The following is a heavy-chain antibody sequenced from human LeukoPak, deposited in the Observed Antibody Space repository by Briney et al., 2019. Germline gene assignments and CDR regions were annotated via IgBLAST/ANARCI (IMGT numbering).Heavy chain of an antibody. CDR1: GGSVSSGSYY. J-gene: IGHJ5*02. CDR3: ARVARVNCSGGSCYLFNWFDP. D-gene: IGHD2-15*01. CDR2: FYYSGSN. V-gene: IGHV4-61*01. Sequence: SETLSLTCTVSGGSVSSGSYYWIWIRPPPGKGLEWVGYFYYSGSNNYNPSLKSRVTISVDTSKNQFSLKLSSVTAADTAVYYCARVARVNCSGGSCYLFNWFDPWGQGTLVTVSS.